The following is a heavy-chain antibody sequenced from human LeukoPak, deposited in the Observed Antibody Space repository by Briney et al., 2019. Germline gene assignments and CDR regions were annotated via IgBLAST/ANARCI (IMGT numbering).Heavy chain of an antibody. V-gene: IGHV1-2*02. Sequence: ASVKVSCKAAGYTFSGYYLHWVRQVPGQGLEWMGWINCNSGATNLAQKFQGRVTMTKDRPIRTAYMELKSLRSDDTAIYYCARKPLDYYETLDAFDLGGQGTMVIVSS. CDR1: GYTFSGYY. J-gene: IGHJ3*01. CDR3: ARKPLDYYETLDAFDL. CDR2: INCNSGAT. D-gene: IGHD3-22*01.